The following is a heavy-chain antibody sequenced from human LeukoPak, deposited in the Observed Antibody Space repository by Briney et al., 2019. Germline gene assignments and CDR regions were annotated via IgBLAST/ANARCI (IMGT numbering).Heavy chain of an antibody. V-gene: IGHV4-30-2*01. Sequence: SETLSLTCTVSGGSISGYSWSWIRQPPGKGLEWIGYIYHSGSTYYNPSLKSRVTISVDRSKNQFSLKLSSVTAADTAVYYCARVVGMVRGVNWFDPWGQGTLVTVSS. CDR1: GGSISGYS. J-gene: IGHJ5*02. CDR2: IYHSGST. CDR3: ARVVGMVRGVNWFDP. D-gene: IGHD3-10*01.